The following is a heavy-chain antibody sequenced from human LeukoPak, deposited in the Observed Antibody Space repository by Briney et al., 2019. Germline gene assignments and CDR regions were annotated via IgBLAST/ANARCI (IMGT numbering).Heavy chain of an antibody. V-gene: IGHV3-21*01. Sequence: KPGGSLRLSCAASGFTFSSYSMNWVRQAPRKGLEWVSSISSSSSYIYYADSVKGRFTISRDNAKNSLYLQMNSLRAEDTAVYYCARHSGRIVSDAFDIWGQGTMVTVSS. J-gene: IGHJ3*02. D-gene: IGHD5-12*01. CDR3: ARHSGRIVSDAFDI. CDR2: ISSSSSYI. CDR1: GFTFSSYS.